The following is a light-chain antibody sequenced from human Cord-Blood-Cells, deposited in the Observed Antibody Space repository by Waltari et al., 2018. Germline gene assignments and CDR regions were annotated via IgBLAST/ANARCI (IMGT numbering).Light chain of an antibody. CDR2: WAS. Sequence: DIVMTQSPDSLAVSLGARATINCKSSQSVLYSSNNKNYLAWYQQKPGQPPKLLIYWASTRESGVPDRFSGSGPGTDFTLTISSLQAEDVAVYYCQQYYSTPYTFGQGTKLEIK. V-gene: IGKV4-1*01. CDR3: QQYYSTPYT. CDR1: QSVLYSSNNKNY. J-gene: IGKJ2*01.